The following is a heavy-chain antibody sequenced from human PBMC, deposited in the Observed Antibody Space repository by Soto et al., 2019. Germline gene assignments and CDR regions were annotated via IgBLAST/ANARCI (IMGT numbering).Heavy chain of an antibody. CDR3: ARDITPPWIAAAGTAYYYGMDV. D-gene: IGHD6-13*01. J-gene: IGHJ6*02. Sequence: PGGSLRLSCAASGFTFSSYAMHWVRQAPGKGLEWVAVISYDGSNKYYADSVKGRFTISRDNSKNTLYLQMNSLRAEDTAVYYCARDITPPWIAAAGTAYYYGMDVWGQGTTVTVSS. V-gene: IGHV3-30-3*01. CDR2: ISYDGSNK. CDR1: GFTFSSYA.